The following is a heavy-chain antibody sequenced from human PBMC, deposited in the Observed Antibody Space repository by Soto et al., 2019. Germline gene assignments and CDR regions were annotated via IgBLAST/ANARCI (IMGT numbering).Heavy chain of an antibody. CDR2: ISYDGSNK. V-gene: IGHV3-30-3*01. CDR1: GFTFSDYA. D-gene: IGHD6-19*01. Sequence: QVQLVESGGGVVQPGRSLRLSCAASGFTFSDYAMHWVRQAPGKGLEWVAVISYDGSNKYYADSVKGRFTISRDNSKNTVYLQMNSLRAEDTAVYYCARDLGISGWYGACSCHYWGQGTLVTVSS. CDR3: ARDLGISGWYGACSCHY. J-gene: IGHJ4*02.